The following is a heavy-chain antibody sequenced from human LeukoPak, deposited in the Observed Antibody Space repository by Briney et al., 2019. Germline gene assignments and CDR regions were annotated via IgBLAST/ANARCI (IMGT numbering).Heavy chain of an antibody. J-gene: IGHJ4*02. V-gene: IGHV3-21*01. Sequence: GGSLRLSCAASGFTFTSYTMNWVRQDPGKGLELVSSIGSSSTLKYYAASVKGRFSISRDNAKNSLFLQMNRLRAEDTAVCYCAKAHPGFDYWGQGTLVTVSS. CDR1: GFTFTSYT. CDR3: AKAHPGFDY. CDR2: IGSSSTLK.